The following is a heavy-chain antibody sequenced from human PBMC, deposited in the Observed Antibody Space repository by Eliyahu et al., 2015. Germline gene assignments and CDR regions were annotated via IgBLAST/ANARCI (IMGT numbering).Heavy chain of an antibody. CDR3: ARDFSYDYVWGSYGPFDP. V-gene: IGHV4-59*01. Sequence: QVQLQESGPGLVEPSETLSLTCTVSGGSISNYYWSWIRQPPGKGLEFIGDIFYTGRTNYNPSPKSRVTISVDTSKNQFSLKLSSVTAADTAVYYCARDFSYDYVWGSYGPFDPWGQGTLVTVSS. D-gene: IGHD3-16*01. CDR2: IFYTGRT. CDR1: GGSISNYY. J-gene: IGHJ5*02.